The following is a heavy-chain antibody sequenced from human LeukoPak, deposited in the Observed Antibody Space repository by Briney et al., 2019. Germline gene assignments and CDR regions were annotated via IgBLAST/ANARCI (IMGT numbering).Heavy chain of an antibody. V-gene: IGHV4-59*04. Sequence: SETLSLTCTVSGGSISSYYWSWIRQPPGKGLEWIGYIYYSGSTYYNPSLKSRVTISVDTSKNQFSLKLSSVTAADTAVYYCAGPILPVPDCTNGVCYRRDAIVGATILDAFDIWGQGTMVTVSS. J-gene: IGHJ3*02. CDR1: GGSISSYY. D-gene: IGHD2-8*01. CDR2: IYYSGST. CDR3: AGPILPVPDCTNGVCYRRDAIVGATILDAFDI.